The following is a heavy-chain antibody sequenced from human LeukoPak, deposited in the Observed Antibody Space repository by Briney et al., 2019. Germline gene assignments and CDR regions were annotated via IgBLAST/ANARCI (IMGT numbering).Heavy chain of an antibody. CDR2: IYDSGTT. Sequence: SQTLSLTCTVSGDSISNGGYYWSWIRLHPGKCLEWVGYIYDSGTTYYNPPLQSRVSISVDTSDNKFSLKLKSLTPADTAVYYCARGGDRRGFDYWGQGTLVTVSS. V-gene: IGHV4-31*03. CDR3: ARGGDRRGFDY. CDR1: GDSISNGGYY. J-gene: IGHJ4*02. D-gene: IGHD1-14*01.